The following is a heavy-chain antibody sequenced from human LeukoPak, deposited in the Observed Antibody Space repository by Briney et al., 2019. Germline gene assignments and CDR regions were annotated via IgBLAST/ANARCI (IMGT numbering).Heavy chain of an antibody. Sequence: SQTLSLTCAISGDSVSSNSAAWNWIRQSPSRGLEWLGRTYYRSKWYNDYAVSVKSRITINPDTSKNQFTLQLNSVTPEDTAVYYCARISGYDRYNWFDPWGQGTLVTVSS. V-gene: IGHV6-1*01. D-gene: IGHD5-12*01. CDR3: ARISGYDRYNWFDP. CDR2: TYYRSKWYN. J-gene: IGHJ5*02. CDR1: GDSVSSNSAA.